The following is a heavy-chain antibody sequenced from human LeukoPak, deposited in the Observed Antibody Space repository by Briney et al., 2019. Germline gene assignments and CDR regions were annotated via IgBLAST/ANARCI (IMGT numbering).Heavy chain of an antibody. CDR1: GGSISSYY. Sequence: SETLSLTCSISGGSISSYYWSWIRQPPGKGLERIGYIYYSGSTNYNPSLKSRVTISVDTSKNQFSLKLSSVTAADTAVYYCASLLRTYSGSYYFDYWGQGTLVTVSS. V-gene: IGHV4-59*01. CDR2: IYYSGST. J-gene: IGHJ4*02. D-gene: IGHD1-26*01. CDR3: ASLLRTYSGSYYFDY.